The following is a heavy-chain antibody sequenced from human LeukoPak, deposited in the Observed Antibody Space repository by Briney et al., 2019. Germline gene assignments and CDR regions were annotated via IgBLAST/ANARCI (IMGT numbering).Heavy chain of an antibody. J-gene: IGHJ4*02. Sequence: GGSLRLSCAASGFTFSSYAMSWVRQAPGKGLEWVSAISGGGGSTYYADSVKGRFTISRDNSKNTLYLQMNSLRAEDTAVYYCAKGAPMATIRARYFDYWGQGTLVTVSS. CDR2: ISGGGGST. D-gene: IGHD5-24*01. V-gene: IGHV3-23*01. CDR3: AKGAPMATIRARYFDY. CDR1: GFTFSSYA.